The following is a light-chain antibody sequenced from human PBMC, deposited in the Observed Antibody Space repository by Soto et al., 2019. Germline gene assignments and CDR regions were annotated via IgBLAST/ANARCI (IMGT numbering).Light chain of an antibody. Sequence: EIVLTQSPGTLSLSPGERATLSCRASQSVSSSYLAWYQQKPGQAPRLLIYGASSRATGIPDRFSGSGSGTCFTLTISRLEPEDFAVYYCQQYGSSPPITFGQGTRLEIK. V-gene: IGKV3-20*01. CDR1: QSVSSSY. CDR3: QQYGSSPPIT. J-gene: IGKJ5*01. CDR2: GAS.